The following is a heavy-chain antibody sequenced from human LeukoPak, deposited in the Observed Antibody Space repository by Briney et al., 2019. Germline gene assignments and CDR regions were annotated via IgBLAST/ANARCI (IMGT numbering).Heavy chain of an antibody. CDR1: GFTFRTYA. Sequence: GGSLRLSCAASGFTFRTYAMNWVRQAPGRGLEWASYITGTNSVIRYADSVQGRFTVSRDNAKNSLYLQMNSLRDEDTALYYCARDASYSSGPNTFDYWGQGTLVTVSS. CDR2: ITGTNSVI. J-gene: IGHJ4*02. D-gene: IGHD6-19*01. CDR3: ARDASYSSGPNTFDY. V-gene: IGHV3-48*02.